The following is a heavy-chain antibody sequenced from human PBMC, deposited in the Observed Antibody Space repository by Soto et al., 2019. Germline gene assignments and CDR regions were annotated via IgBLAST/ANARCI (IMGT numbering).Heavy chain of an antibody. V-gene: IGHV3-72*01. CDR3: VRGRVSVGGSSWLVTYLDS. J-gene: IGHJ4*02. CDR1: GFTFSDYF. Sequence: EVQLVESGGGLVQPGGSLRLACVASGFTFSDYFMDWVRQAPGKGLEWVGRTRDEANSYTTEYATSVNGRFTISRDDSQNSLYLQMNSLNTEDTAVYYCVRGRVSVGGSSWLVTYLDSWGQGTLVTVSS. D-gene: IGHD2-21*02. CDR2: TRDEANSYTT.